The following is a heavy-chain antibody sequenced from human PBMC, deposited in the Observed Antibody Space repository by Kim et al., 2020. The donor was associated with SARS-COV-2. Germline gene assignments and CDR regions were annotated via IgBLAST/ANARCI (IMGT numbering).Heavy chain of an antibody. Sequence: GGSLRLSCAASGFTFSSYGMHWVRQAPGKGLEWVAVIWYDGSNKYYADSVKGRFTISRDNSKNTLYLQMNSLRAEDTAVYYCARVAYDFWSGYYSDWYFDRWGRETLVLVSS. CDR1: GFTFSSYG. CDR3: ARVAYDFWSGYYSDWYFDR. CDR2: IWYDGSNK. J-gene: IGHJ2*01. V-gene: IGHV3-33*01. D-gene: IGHD3-3*01.